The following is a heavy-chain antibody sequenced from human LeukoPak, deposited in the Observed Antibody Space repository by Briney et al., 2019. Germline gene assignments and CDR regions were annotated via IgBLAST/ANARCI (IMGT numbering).Heavy chain of an antibody. Sequence: SETLSLNSAVYGGPFSGQYWNWLRQSPGKGLEGIGEITHRGETKYSPSLKSRVTISMDTSRSQFSLTVDSVTAADTAVYFCARLRGNAYFWGDRRKYDHFGLDVWGQGTTVIVSS. CDR1: GGPFSGQY. CDR2: ITHRGET. J-gene: IGHJ6*02. D-gene: IGHD2-21*02. V-gene: IGHV4-34*01. CDR3: ARLRGNAYFWGDRRKYDHFGLDV.